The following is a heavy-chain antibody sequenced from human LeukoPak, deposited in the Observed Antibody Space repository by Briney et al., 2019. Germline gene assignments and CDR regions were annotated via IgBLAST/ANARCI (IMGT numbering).Heavy chain of an antibody. Sequence: SETLSLTCTVSGGSVSNYYWSWIRQSPGKGLEWIGYIYYTETSYNPSLKSRVTISADTSKNQFSLKLYSVTAADTAVYYCATRKLGDDYWGQGTLVTVAS. CDR3: ATRKLGDDY. V-gene: IGHV4-59*02. J-gene: IGHJ4*02. CDR1: GGSVSNYY. CDR2: IYYTET. D-gene: IGHD7-27*01.